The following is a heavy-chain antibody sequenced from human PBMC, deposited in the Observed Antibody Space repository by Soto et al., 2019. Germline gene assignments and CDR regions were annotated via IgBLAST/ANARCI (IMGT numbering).Heavy chain of an antibody. V-gene: IGHV4-4*02. D-gene: IGHD3-22*01. CDR2: IYHSGST. CDR1: GGSIRSSNW. CDR3: ARGISSGYQDYFDY. Sequence: SDPRSLTCAGSGGSIRSSNWLSWVRQPPGKGLEWIGEIYHSGSTNYNPPLKSRVTISVDKSKNQFSLKLSSVTAADTAVYYCARGISSGYQDYFDYWGQG. J-gene: IGHJ4*02.